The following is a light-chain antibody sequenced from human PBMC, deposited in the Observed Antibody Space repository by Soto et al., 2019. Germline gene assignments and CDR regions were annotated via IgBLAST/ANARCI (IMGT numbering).Light chain of an antibody. CDR1: QSVSSS. CDR3: QKYNNSPPFT. J-gene: IGKJ3*01. Sequence: EIVMTQSPATLSVSPGERVTLSCRASQSVSSSLAWYQQKPGHAPRLLIYGASTRATGIPARFSGSGSGTEFTLTISRLQSEDFAVYYCQKYNNSPPFTFGHGTKVDIK. V-gene: IGKV3-15*01. CDR2: GAS.